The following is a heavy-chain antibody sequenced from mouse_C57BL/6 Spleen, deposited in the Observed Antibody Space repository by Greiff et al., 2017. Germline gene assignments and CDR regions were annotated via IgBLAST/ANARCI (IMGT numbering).Heavy chain of an antibody. D-gene: IGHD3-3*01. CDR2: IYPGDGDT. CDR1: GYAFSSYW. J-gene: IGHJ2*01. V-gene: IGHV1-80*01. CDR3: ARGTPVYYFDY. Sequence: VQLQQSGAELVKPGASVKISCKASGYAFSSYWMNWVKQRPGKGLEWIGQIYPGDGDTNYNGKFKGKATLTADKSSSTAYMQLSSLTSEDSAVYFCARGTPVYYFDYWGQGTTLTVSS.